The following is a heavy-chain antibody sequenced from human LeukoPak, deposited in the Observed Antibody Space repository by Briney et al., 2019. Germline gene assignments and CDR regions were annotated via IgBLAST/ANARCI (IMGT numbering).Heavy chain of an antibody. J-gene: IGHJ4*02. V-gene: IGHV1-69*13. D-gene: IGHD4-23*01. CDR3: VSSLPGGIYLSFAY. Sequence: SVSLSCKASGGTFSSSAISWVRQAPGQGLECMGGIIPSFGTPNYARKFRGRVTITADESTSTAFLELSSLRSEDTAVYYCVSSLPGGIYLSFAYWGQGTMVTSSS. CDR2: IIPSFGTP. CDR1: GGTFSSSA.